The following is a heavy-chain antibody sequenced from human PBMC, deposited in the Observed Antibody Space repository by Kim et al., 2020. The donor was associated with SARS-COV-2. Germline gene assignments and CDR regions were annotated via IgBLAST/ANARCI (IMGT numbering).Heavy chain of an antibody. J-gene: IGHJ4*02. CDR1: GGSISSSSYY. D-gene: IGHD3-3*01. V-gene: IGHV4-39*01. CDR2: IYYSGST. CDR3: ARHPRIGLRFLDGWSFDY. Sequence: SETLSLTCTVSGGSISSSSYYWGWIRQPPGKGLEWIGSIYYSGSTYYNPSLKSRVTISVDTSKNQFSLKLSSVTAADTAVYYCARHPRIGLRFLDGWSFDYWGQGTLVTVSS.